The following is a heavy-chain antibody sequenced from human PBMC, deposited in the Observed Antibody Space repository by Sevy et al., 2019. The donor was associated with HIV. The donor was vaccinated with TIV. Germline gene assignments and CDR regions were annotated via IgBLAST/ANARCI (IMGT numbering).Heavy chain of an antibody. CDR3: ARDRCSSTSCYRHSYYYYGMDV. J-gene: IGHJ6*02. Sequence: GGSLRLSCAASGFTFSSYTLNWVRQAPGKGLEWVSSISYSSEYIYYADSVKGGFTISRDKAKNSLYLQMNSLRAEDTAVYYCARDRCSSTSCYRHSYYYYGMDVWGQGTTVTVSS. CDR2: ISYSSEYI. D-gene: IGHD2-2*01. CDR1: GFTFSSYT. V-gene: IGHV3-21*01.